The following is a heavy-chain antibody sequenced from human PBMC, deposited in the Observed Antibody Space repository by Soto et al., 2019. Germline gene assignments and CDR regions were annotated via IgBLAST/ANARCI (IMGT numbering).Heavy chain of an antibody. Sequence: VQLLESGGGLVQPGGSLRLSCAASGFTFSSYSMSLVRQAPGKGREWVSAISGSGGSTYYTDSVKGRVTISRDNSKNTLYLQMNSLRAEDTAVYYCETTVTLYLNDYWGQGTLVAVSS. D-gene: IGHD4-17*01. CDR3: ETTVTLYLNDY. CDR1: GFTFSSYS. J-gene: IGHJ4*02. CDR2: ISGSGGST. V-gene: IGHV3-23*01.